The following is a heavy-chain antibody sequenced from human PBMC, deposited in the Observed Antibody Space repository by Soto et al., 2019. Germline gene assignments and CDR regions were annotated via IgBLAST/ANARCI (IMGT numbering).Heavy chain of an antibody. CDR3: ANRVGSRGSFDY. D-gene: IGHD6-25*01. V-gene: IGHV2-5*01. Sequence: SGPTLVNPTQTVTLTCTFSGFSLSTSGVSVGWIRQPPGKALEWLAFIYWNDDKRYRPSLKSRLTITKDNSKKQVVLTMTDMDPSDTATYHCANRVGSRGSFDYWGQGTMVTFSS. J-gene: IGHJ4*02. CDR1: GFSLSTSGVS. CDR2: IYWNDDK.